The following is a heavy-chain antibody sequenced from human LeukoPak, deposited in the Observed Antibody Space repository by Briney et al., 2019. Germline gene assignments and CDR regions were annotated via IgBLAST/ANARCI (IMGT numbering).Heavy chain of an antibody. CDR3: AKAPKYSGSYAFDY. D-gene: IGHD1-26*01. J-gene: IGHJ4*02. CDR1: GFTFSSYA. CDR2: ISGSGGST. Sequence: GGSLRLSCAASGFTFSSYAMNWVRQAPGKGLEWVSAISGSGGSTYYADSVKGRFTISRDNSKNTLYLQMTSLRAEETAVYYCAKAPKYSGSYAFDYWGQGTLVTVSS. V-gene: IGHV3-23*01.